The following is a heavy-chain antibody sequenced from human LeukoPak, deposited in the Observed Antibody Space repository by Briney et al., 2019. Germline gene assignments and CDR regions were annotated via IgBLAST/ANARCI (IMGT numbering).Heavy chain of an antibody. V-gene: IGHV1-18*01. CDR1: GYIFTSYG. Sequence: ASMRVSCKASGYIFTSYGLSWVRQAPGQGLEWMGWISANNGPTHYAQKFQGRLTITRDMSTRTVDMELRSLRSDDTAVYYCARDMRHYRYYESDEYYFNFHYWGQGTLVTVSS. J-gene: IGHJ4*02. CDR2: ISANNGPT. CDR3: ARDMRHYRYYESDEYYFNFHY. D-gene: IGHD3-22*01.